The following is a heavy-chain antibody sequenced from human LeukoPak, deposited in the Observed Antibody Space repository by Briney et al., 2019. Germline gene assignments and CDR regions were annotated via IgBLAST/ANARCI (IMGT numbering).Heavy chain of an antibody. D-gene: IGHD3-22*01. V-gene: IGHV3-33*01. Sequence: GGSLRLSCAASGFTFSSYGMHWVRQAPGKGLEWVAVIWYDGSKKYYGDSVKGRFTISRDNSKNTLYLQMNSLGAEDTAVYYCARPYDTRGYFPDYWGQGTLVTVSS. CDR1: GFTFSSYG. J-gene: IGHJ4*02. CDR3: ARPYDTRGYFPDY. CDR2: IWYDGSKK.